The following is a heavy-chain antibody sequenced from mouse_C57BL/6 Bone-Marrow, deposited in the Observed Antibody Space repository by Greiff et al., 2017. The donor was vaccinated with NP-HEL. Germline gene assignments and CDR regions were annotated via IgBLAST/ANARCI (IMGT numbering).Heavy chain of an antibody. CDR1: GYTFTSYW. CDR2: FDPSDSYT. V-gene: IGHV1-69*01. CDR3: AREGYGSSYDYAMDY. J-gene: IGHJ4*01. Sequence: VQLQQSGAELVMPGASVKLSCKASGYTFTSYWMHWVKQRPGQGLEWIGEFDPSDSYTNYNQKLKGKSTLTVDKSSSTAYMQLSSLTSEDSAVYYCAREGYGSSYDYAMDYWGQGTSVTVSS. D-gene: IGHD1-1*01.